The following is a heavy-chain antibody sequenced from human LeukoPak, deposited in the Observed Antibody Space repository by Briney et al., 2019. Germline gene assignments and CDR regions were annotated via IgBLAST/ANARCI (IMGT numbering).Heavy chain of an antibody. CDR2: INPSGGST. V-gene: IGHV1-46*01. J-gene: IGHJ6*02. CDR1: GYTFTIYY. Sequence: ASVKVSCKASGYTFTIYYMHWVRQAPGQELEWMRIINPSGGSTSYAQKFQGRVTMTRDTSTSTVYMELSSLGSADTAVYYCARAQLRCFDWLPHYYYYGMDVWGQGTTVTVSS. CDR3: ARAQLRCFDWLPHYYYYGMDV. D-gene: IGHD3-9*01.